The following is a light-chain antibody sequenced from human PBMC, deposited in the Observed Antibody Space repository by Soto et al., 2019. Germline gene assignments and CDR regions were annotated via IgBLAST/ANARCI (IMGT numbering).Light chain of an antibody. CDR2: DAS. Sequence: DIQMTQSPSTLSASVGDTVTITCRASQSISSFVAWFQQRTGQAPKLLIFDASTLGGGVPSRFSGSASETEFPPTISSLQPDDFATFFCLHYGSYLYTFCQGTMLEIK. J-gene: IGKJ2*01. CDR1: QSISSF. V-gene: IGKV1-5*01. CDR3: LHYGSYLYT.